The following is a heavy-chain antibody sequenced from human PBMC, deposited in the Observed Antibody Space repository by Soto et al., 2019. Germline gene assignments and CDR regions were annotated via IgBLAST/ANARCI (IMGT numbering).Heavy chain of an antibody. CDR1: GYSFTSYW. D-gene: IGHD4-17*01. CDR3: ARHQDYGDYRSAFDI. CDR2: IYPGDSDT. V-gene: IGHV5-51*01. Sequence: ESLKISCKGSGYSFTSYWISWVRQMPGKGLEWMGIIYPGDSDTRYSPSFQGQVTISADKSISTAYLQWSSLKASDTAMYYCARHQDYGDYRSAFDIWGQGTMVTV. J-gene: IGHJ3*02.